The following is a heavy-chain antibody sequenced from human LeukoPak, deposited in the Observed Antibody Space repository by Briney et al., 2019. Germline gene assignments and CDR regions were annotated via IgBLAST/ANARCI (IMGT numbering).Heavy chain of an antibody. Sequence: PSETLSLTCTVSGGSISSSYWSWIRQPAGKGLEWIGRIYATESTNYNPSLKSRVTMSLDTSKNQFSLRLTSVTAADTAVYYCATLLPRIAAAGTEGAFDIWGQGTMVTVSS. CDR2: IYATEST. V-gene: IGHV4-4*07. D-gene: IGHD6-13*01. J-gene: IGHJ3*02. CDR3: ATLLPRIAAAGTEGAFDI. CDR1: GGSISSSY.